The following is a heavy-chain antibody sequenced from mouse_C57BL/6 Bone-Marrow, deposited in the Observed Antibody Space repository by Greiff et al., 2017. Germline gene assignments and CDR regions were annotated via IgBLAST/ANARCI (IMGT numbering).Heavy chain of an antibody. CDR2: ISDGGSYT. D-gene: IGHD2-3*01. CDR3: ARDMVMVRKVTYWYFDG. J-gene: IGHJ1*03. V-gene: IGHV5-4*01. CDR1: GFTFSSYA. Sequence: EVKVVESGGGLVKPGGSLKLSCAASGFTFSSYAMSWVRQTPEKRLEWVATISDGGSYTYYPDNVKGRFTISRDNAKNNLYLQMSHLKSEDTAMYDCARDMVMVRKVTYWYFDGWGTGTTVTVAS.